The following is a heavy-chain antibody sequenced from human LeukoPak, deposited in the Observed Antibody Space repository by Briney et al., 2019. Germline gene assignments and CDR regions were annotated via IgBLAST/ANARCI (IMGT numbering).Heavy chain of an antibody. CDR3: AKDIAASGWLYYYYGMDV. V-gene: IGHV3-43*02. J-gene: IGHJ6*02. CDR2: ISGDGGST. Sequence: GGSLRLSCAASGFTFDDYAVHWVRQAPGKGLEWVSLISGDGGSTYYADSVKGRFTISRDNSKNSLYLQMNSLRTEDTALYYCAKDIAASGWLYYYYGMDVWGQGTTVTVSS. CDR1: GFTFDDYA. D-gene: IGHD6-19*01.